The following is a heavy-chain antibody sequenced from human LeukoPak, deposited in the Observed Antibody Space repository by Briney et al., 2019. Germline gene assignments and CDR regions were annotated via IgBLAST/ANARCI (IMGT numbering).Heavy chain of an antibody. V-gene: IGHV3-9*01. D-gene: IGHD6-19*01. CDR3: AKGPIAVAGYFDY. J-gene: IGHJ4*02. Sequence: PGRSLRLSCAASGFTFDDYAMHWVRQAPGQGLEWVTGISWNSGSIGYADSVKGRFTISRDNAKNSLYLQMNSLRAEDTALYYCAKGPIAVAGYFDYWAQGTLVTVSS. CDR2: ISWNSGSI. CDR1: GFTFDDYA.